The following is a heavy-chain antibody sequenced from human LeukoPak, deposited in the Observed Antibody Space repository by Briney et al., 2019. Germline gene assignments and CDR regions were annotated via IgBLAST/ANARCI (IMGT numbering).Heavy chain of an antibody. J-gene: IGHJ6*02. V-gene: IGHV4-4*07. CDR1: GGSISSYY. D-gene: IGHD3-16*01. CDR2: IYTSGST. Sequence: PSETLSLTCTGSGGSISSYYWSWIRQPAGKGLEWIGRIYTSGSTNYNPSLKSRVTMSVDTSKNQFSLQLSSVTAADTAVYYCARDPPGGPYYYYGMDVWGQGTTVTVSS. CDR3: ARDPPGGPYYYYGMDV.